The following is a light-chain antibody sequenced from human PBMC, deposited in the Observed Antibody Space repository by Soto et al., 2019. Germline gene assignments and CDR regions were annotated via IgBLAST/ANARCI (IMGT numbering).Light chain of an antibody. J-gene: IGKJ1*01. CDR3: QQYNNRPPWT. CDR1: QTIDTN. V-gene: IGKV3-15*01. CDR2: AAS. Sequence: EIVMTQSPGTLSVSPGERATLSCRASQTIDTNLAWYQQKPGQAPRLLIFAASTRATGIPARFRGSGSGTEFSLTITSLQSEDFALYFCQQYNNRPPWTFGQGTKV.